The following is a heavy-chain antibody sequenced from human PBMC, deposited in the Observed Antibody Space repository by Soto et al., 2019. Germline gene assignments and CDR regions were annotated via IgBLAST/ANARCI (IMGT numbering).Heavy chain of an antibody. D-gene: IGHD1-26*01. V-gene: IGHV3-23*01. Sequence: EVQLLESGGGLVQPGGSLRLSCAASGFTFSSYAMRWVRQAPVKGLEWVSAISGSGDSTYYADSVKGRFTISRDNSKNTLYRQMNSLRAEDTAVYYCASRGSGSDYDSWGQGTLVTVSS. CDR3: ASRGSGSDYDS. CDR2: ISGSGDST. CDR1: GFTFSSYA. J-gene: IGHJ5*01.